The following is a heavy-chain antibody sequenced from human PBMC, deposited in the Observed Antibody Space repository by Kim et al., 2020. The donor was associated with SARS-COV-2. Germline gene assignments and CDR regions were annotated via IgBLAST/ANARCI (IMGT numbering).Heavy chain of an antibody. V-gene: IGHV3-23*01. J-gene: IGHJ5*02. CDR3: AKDPFYDFTYNWFDP. CDR2: ISGSGST. Sequence: GGSLRLSCAASGFAFSDYAMTWVRQAPGKGLEWVSSISGSGSTYYSDSVKGRFTISRDNSKNTLSLRLTSLRADDTAIYYCAKDPFYDFTYNWFDPWGQG. D-gene: IGHD3-16*01. CDR1: GFAFSDYA.